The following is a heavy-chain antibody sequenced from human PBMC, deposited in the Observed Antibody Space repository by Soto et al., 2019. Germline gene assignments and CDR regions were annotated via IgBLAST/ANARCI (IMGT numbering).Heavy chain of an antibody. D-gene: IGHD6-13*01. CDR2: INPNSGGT. V-gene: IGHV1-2*02. CDR3: ARYSSSWYYFDY. CDR1: GYTFTGYY. Sequence: GASVKVSCKASGYTFTGYYMHCVRQAPGQGLEWMGWINPNSGGTNYAQKFQGRVTMTRDTSISTAYMELSRLRSDDTAVYYCARYSSSWYYFDYWGQGTLVTVSS. J-gene: IGHJ4*02.